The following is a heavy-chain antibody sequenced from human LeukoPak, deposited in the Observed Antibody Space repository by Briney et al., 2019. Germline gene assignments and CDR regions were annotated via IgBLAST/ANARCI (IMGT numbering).Heavy chain of an antibody. CDR2: IYHSGST. D-gene: IGHD2-8*01. CDR3: ARDHGYCTNGVCYHSGPFDY. V-gene: IGHV4-30-2*01. J-gene: IGHJ4*02. CDR1: GGSISSGGYY. Sequence: PSQTLSLTCTVSGGSISSGGYYWSWIRQPPGKGLEWIGYIYHSGSTYYNPSLKSRVTISVDRSKNQFSLKLSSVTAADTAVYYCARDHGYCTNGVCYHSGPFDYWGQGTLVTVSS.